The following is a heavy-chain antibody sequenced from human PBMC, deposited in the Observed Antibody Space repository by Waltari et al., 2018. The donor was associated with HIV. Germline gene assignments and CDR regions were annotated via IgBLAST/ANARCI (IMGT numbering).Heavy chain of an antibody. D-gene: IGHD3-22*01. J-gene: IGHJ6*02. CDR3: ARTMRLAGYYNGMDV. CDR1: GDIFSKYA. CDR2: IIPMFATT. V-gene: IGHV1-69*01. Sequence: QVQLVQSGAEVRTPGSSVKVSCKTSGDIFSKYAITWVRQAPGQGLEWMGVIIPMFATTHYAQHFQDRVTISADETTGTAYMELSRLRSQDTAVYYCARTMRLAGYYNGMDVWGQGTTVTVS.